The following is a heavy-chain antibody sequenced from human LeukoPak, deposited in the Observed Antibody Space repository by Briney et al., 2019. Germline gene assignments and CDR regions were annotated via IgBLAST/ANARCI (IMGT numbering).Heavy chain of an antibody. CDR2: IIPIFGTA. V-gene: IGHV1-69*01. CDR3: ARTLLWFGESLYYYYYMDV. J-gene: IGHJ6*03. CDR1: GGTFGSYA. Sequence: SVKVSCKASGGTFGSYAISWVRQAPGQGLEWMGGIIPIFGTANYAQKFQGRVTITADESTNTAYMELSSLRSEDTAVYYCARTLLWFGESLYYYYYMDVWGKGTTVTISS. D-gene: IGHD3-10*01.